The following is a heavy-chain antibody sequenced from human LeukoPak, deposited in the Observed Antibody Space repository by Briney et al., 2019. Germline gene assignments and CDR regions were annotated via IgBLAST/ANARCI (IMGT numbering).Heavy chain of an antibody. V-gene: IGHV3-23*01. Sequence: GGSLRPFRAASGFTFSSHAISSVRQPRGNWRGWVLAISGSGGSTYSADSVKRRSTISRDNSKNTLYLQMNSLRAEDTAVYYCAKDLYYYDSSGYYAYWGQGTLVTVSS. J-gene: IGHJ4*02. CDR2: ISGSGGST. D-gene: IGHD3-22*01. CDR1: GFTFSSHA. CDR3: AKDLYYYDSSGYYAY.